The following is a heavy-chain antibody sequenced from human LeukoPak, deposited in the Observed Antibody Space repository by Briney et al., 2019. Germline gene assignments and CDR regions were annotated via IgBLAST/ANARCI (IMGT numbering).Heavy chain of an antibody. J-gene: IGHJ4*02. CDR3: ARDLGGYGDYAPFDY. CDR1: GFSFSGYW. CDR2: INQDGSKK. V-gene: IGHV3-7*03. Sequence: GGSLRLSCTASGFSFSGYWMTWVRQTPGKGLEWVANINQDGSKKSYVDSVRGRFTISRDSAKNSLYLQMNSLRAEDTAVYYCARDLGGYGDYAPFDYWGQGTLVTVSS. D-gene: IGHD4-17*01.